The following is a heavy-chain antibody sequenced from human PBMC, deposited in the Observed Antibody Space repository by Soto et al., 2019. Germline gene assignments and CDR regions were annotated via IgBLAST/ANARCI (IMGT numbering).Heavy chain of an antibody. Sequence: SETLSLTCTVSGGSISSSSYYWGWIRQPPGKGLEWIGSIYYSGSTYYNPSLKSRVTISVDTSKNQFSLKLSSVTAADTAVYYCAMTPRGSCSSTSCHYYYYMDVWGKGTTVTVSS. J-gene: IGHJ6*03. CDR2: IYYSGST. CDR3: AMTPRGSCSSTSCHYYYYMDV. V-gene: IGHV4-39*01. CDR1: GGSISSSSYY. D-gene: IGHD2-2*01.